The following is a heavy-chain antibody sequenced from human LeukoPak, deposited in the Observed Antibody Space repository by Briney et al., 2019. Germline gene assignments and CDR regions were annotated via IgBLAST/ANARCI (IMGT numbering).Heavy chain of an antibody. CDR3: AKDLRNIRTLVDLQVI. CDR1: GFTFSNYG. J-gene: IGHJ3*02. D-gene: IGHD2-8*02. V-gene: IGHV3-23*01. Sequence: QTGGSLRLSCIASGFTFSNYGMSWVRQAPGKGLEWVSIISGSGDRTLHADSVKGRFTVSRDNSKNTVYLQMNSLRAEDTAVYYCAKDLRNIRTLVDLQVIWGQGTLVIVSS. CDR2: ISGSGDRT.